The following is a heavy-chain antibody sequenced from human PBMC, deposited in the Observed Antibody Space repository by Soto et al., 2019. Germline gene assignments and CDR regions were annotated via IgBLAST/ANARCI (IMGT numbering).Heavy chain of an antibody. CDR1: NASISSRKW. V-gene: IGHV4-4*02. CDR2: IYHSGSI. CDR3: ASKFGELLADAFDI. J-gene: IGHJ3*02. Sequence: QAQLQESGPGLVKPSGTLSLTCTVSNASISSRKWWTWVRQTPGKGLEWIGEIYHSGSINHNPSLKRRGTMSVDKSNDQVSLKMTSVTAADTAVYYCASKFGELLADAFDIWGQGTVVTVSS. D-gene: IGHD3-10*01.